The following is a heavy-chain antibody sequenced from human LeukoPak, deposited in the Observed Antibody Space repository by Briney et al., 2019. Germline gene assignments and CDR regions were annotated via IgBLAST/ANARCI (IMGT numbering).Heavy chain of an antibody. J-gene: IGHJ3*02. Sequence: SVKVSCKASGYTFTSYGINWVRQAPGQGLEWMGRIIPILGIANYAQKFQGRVTITADKSTSTAYMELSSLRSEDTAVYYCARDDCSGGSCYNAFDIWGQGTMVTVSS. CDR3: ARDDCSGGSCYNAFDI. V-gene: IGHV1-69*04. D-gene: IGHD2-15*01. CDR2: IIPILGIA. CDR1: GYTFTSYG.